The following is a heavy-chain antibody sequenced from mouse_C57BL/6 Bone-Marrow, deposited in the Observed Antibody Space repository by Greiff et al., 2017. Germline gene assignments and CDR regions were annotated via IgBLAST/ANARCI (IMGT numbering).Heavy chain of an antibody. Sequence: VQLQQSGPVLVKPGASVKMSCKASGYTFTDYYMNWVKQSHGKSLEWIGVINPYNGGTSYNQKFTGKATLTVDTSSSTAYMELHRLTSEDSAVYYCASVSLLRAYLYCAMDDWGQGTSVTVSA. CDR2: INPYNGGT. J-gene: IGHJ4*01. D-gene: IGHD1-2*01. V-gene: IGHV1-19*01. CDR1: GYTFTDYY. CDR3: ASVSLLRAYLYCAMDD.